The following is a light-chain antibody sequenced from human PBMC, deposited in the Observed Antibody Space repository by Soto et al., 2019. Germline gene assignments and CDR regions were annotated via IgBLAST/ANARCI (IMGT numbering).Light chain of an antibody. CDR1: QSVSSY. J-gene: IGKJ4*01. Sequence: EIVLTQSPATLSLSPGERATLSCRASQSVSSYLAWYQQKPGQAPRLLIYDASNRATGIPARFSGSGSGTDFTLTISSLEPEDFGVYYCQQRSTPLTFGGGTKVEIK. CDR3: QQRSTPLT. CDR2: DAS. V-gene: IGKV3-11*01.